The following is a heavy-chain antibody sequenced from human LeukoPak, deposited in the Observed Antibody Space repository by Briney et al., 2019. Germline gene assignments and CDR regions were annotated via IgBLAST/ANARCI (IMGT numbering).Heavy chain of an antibody. CDR2: IYYSGST. CDR1: GGSISSSSYY. V-gene: IGHV4-39*01. CDR3: ARGRVTTTSVTSY. Sequence: SETLSLTCTVSGGSISSSSYYWGWIRQPPGKGLEWIGSIYYSGSTYYNPSLKSRVTISVDTSKNQFSLKLSSVTAADTAVYYCARGRVTTTSVTSYWGQGTLVTVSS. D-gene: IGHD2/OR15-2a*01. J-gene: IGHJ4*02.